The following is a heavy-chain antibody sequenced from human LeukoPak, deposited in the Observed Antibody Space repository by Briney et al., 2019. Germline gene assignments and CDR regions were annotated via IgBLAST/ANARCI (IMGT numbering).Heavy chain of an antibody. CDR2: ISGSGGST. CDR3: AKVPSRIAAAYYYFDY. Sequence: GGSLRLSCAVSGFIVTGNYMTWVRQAPGKGLEWVSAISGSGGSTYYADSAKGRFTISRDNSKNTLYLQMNSLRAEDTAVYYCAKVPSRIAAAYYYFDYWGQGTLVTVSS. CDR1: GFIVTGNY. D-gene: IGHD6-13*01. V-gene: IGHV3-23*01. J-gene: IGHJ4*02.